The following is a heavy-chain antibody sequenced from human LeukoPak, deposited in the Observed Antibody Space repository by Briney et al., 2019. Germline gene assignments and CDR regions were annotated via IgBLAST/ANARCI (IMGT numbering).Heavy chain of an antibody. V-gene: IGHV4-4*07. CDR3: ARDAVIAARPLNYYYYYMDV. CDR1: GVPISTCY. Sequence: PSETLSLTCSVSGVPISTCYWSWIRQPAGKGLEWIGRIYTSGSTNYNPSLKSRVTMSVDTSKNQFSLKLSSVTAADTAVYYCARDAVIAARPLNYYYYYMDVWGKGTTVTVSS. CDR2: IYTSGST. J-gene: IGHJ6*03. D-gene: IGHD6-6*01.